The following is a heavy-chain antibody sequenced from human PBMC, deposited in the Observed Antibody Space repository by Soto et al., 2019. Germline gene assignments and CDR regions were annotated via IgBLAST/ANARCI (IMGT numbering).Heavy chain of an antibody. J-gene: IGHJ3*02. CDR1: GGSISSNINY. D-gene: IGHD3-22*01. CDR3: ARLKGYYHDSSGHLEGPYDVFDI. V-gene: IGHV4-39*01. CDR2: IYYSGST. Sequence: SETLSLTCIVSGGSISSNINYWGWIRQPPGRGLEWIGSIYYSGSTYYNPSLKSRVTISVDTSKNQFSLKLSSVTAADTAVYYCARLKGYYHDSSGHLEGPYDVFDIWAQETMVTVSS.